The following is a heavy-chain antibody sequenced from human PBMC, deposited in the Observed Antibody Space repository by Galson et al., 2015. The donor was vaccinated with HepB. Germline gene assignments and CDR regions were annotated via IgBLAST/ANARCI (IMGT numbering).Heavy chain of an antibody. V-gene: IGHV3-23*01. CDR1: GFTFRGYA. J-gene: IGHJ3*02. CDR2: ISGSGGST. Sequence: SLRLSCAASGFTFRGYAMNWVRQAPGKGLEWVSAISGSGGSTYYADSVKGRFTISRDNSKNTLYLQMNSLRAEDTAVYYCARGKRQYYYDSSGSLAVFPLAFDIWGQGTMVTVSS. CDR3: ARGKRQYYYDSSGSLAVFPLAFDI. D-gene: IGHD3-22*01.